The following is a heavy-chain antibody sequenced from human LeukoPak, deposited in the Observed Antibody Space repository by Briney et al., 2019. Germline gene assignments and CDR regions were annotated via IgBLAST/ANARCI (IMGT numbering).Heavy chain of an antibody. D-gene: IGHD3-10*01. CDR1: GGSISSGDYY. V-gene: IGHV4-30-4*01. CDR2: IYYSGST. Sequence: SETLSLTCTVSGGSISSGDYYWSWIRQPPGKGLEWIGYIYYSGSTYYNPSLKSRVTISVDTSKNQFSLKLSSVTAADTAVYYCARNVVPGSGGHNWFDPWGQGTLVTVSS. J-gene: IGHJ5*02. CDR3: ARNVVPGSGGHNWFDP.